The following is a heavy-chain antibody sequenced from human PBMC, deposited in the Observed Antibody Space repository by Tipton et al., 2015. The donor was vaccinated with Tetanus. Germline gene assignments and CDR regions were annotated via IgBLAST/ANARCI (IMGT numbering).Heavy chain of an antibody. Sequence: TLSLTCTVSGGSISSSSYYWGWIRQPPGKGLEWIGSIYYSGSTYYNPSLKSRVTISVDTSKNQFSLKLSSVTAADTAVYYCARGHTTGSYGYYYYYYGMDVWGQGTTVTVSS. J-gene: IGHJ6*02. V-gene: IGHV4-39*01. CDR2: IYYSGST. D-gene: IGHD1-1*01. CDR3: ARGHTTGSYGYYYYYYGMDV. CDR1: GGSISSSSYY.